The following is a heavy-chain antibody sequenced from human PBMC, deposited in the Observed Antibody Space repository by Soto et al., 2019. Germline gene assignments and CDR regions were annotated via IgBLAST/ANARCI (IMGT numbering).Heavy chain of an antibody. D-gene: IGHD4-17*01. V-gene: IGHV3-48*02. CDR3: ARENYGDYLNWFDP. Sequence: GSLRLSCAASGFTFSSYSMNWVRQAPGKGLEWVSYISSSSSTIYYADSVKGRFTISRDNAKNSLYLQMNSLRDEDTAVYYCARENYGDYLNWFDPWGQGTLVTSPQ. J-gene: IGHJ5*02. CDR2: ISSSSSTI. CDR1: GFTFSSYS.